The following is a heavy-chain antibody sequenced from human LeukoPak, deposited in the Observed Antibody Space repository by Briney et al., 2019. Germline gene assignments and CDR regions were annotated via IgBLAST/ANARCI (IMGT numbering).Heavy chain of an antibody. CDR1: GYTFTSYY. J-gene: IGHJ4*02. Sequence: ASVKVSCKASGYTFTSYYMHWVRQAPGQGLEWMGIINPSGGSTSYAQKFQGRVTMTRDMSTSTVYMELSSLRSEDTAVYYCARAWLYCSGGSCYFDYWGQGTLVTVSS. D-gene: IGHD2-15*01. CDR2: INPSGGST. CDR3: ARAWLYCSGGSCYFDY. V-gene: IGHV1-46*01.